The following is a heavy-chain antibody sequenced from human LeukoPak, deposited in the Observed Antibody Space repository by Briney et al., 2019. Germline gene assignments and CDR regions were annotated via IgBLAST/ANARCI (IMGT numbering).Heavy chain of an antibody. CDR2: INPNSGGT. CDR3: AGWSGSYRIGIGGVPYFDY. Sequence: ASVKVSCKASGYTFTSYYMHWVRQAPGQGLEWMGWINPNSGGTNYAQKFQGRVTMTRDTSISTAYMELSRLRSDDTAVYYCAGWSGSYRIGIGGVPYFDYWGQGTLVTVSS. D-gene: IGHD1-26*01. J-gene: IGHJ4*02. CDR1: GYTFTSYY. V-gene: IGHV1-2*02.